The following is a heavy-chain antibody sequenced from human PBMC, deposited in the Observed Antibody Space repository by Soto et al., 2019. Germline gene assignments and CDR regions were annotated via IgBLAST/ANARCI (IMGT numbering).Heavy chain of an antibody. J-gene: IGHJ6*03. V-gene: IGHV3-30*04. CDR3: ARVFTGLESYYYYMDV. CDR2: ISYDGSNK. Sequence: GGSLRLSCAASGFTFSSYAMHWVRQAPGKGLEWVAVISYDGSNKYYADSVKGRFTISRDNSKNTLYLQMNSLRAEDTAVYYCARVFTGLESYYYYMDVWGKGTTVTVSS. D-gene: IGHD3-10*02. CDR1: GFTFSSYA.